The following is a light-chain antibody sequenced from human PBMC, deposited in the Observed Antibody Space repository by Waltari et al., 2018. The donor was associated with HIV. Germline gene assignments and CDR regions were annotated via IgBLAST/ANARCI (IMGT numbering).Light chain of an antibody. CDR1: GRDVRGYNY. CDR2: EVS. J-gene: IGLJ1*01. V-gene: IGLV2-14*01. CDR3: TSYTSSSTYV. Sequence: QSALTHPASAPGSPGQSITISCTGTGRDVRGYNYVPVYQQHPGKAPKLMIYEVSNRPSGVSNRFSGSKSGNTASLTISGLQAEDEADYYCTSYTSSSTYVFGTGTKVTVL.